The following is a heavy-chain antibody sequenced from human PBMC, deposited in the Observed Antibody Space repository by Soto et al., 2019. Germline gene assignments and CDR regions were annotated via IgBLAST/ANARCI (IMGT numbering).Heavy chain of an antibody. CDR1: GDPITSYF. Sequence: PSETLSLTCNVSGDPITSYFWTWIRQPAGKGLEWIGHVFPGGPTSHNSSLKSRVSMSIDTSKNQFSLTLTSVTAADTAVYYCARTLSGFTYGSRQFYFDYGGQGTLFTVS. J-gene: IGHJ4*02. CDR3: ARTLSGFTYGSRQFYFDY. D-gene: IGHD3-10*01. CDR2: VFPGGPT. V-gene: IGHV4-4*07.